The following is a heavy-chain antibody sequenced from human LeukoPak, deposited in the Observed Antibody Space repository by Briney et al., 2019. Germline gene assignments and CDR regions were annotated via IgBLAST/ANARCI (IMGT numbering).Heavy chain of an antibody. CDR2: ISAYNGNT. D-gene: IGHD3-9*01. CDR1: GYTFTNYG. V-gene: IGHV1-18*01. J-gene: IGHJ4*02. Sequence: GESLKISCKASGYTFTNYGISWVRQAPGQGLEWMGWISAYNGNTNYAQRLQGRVTMTTDTSTNTAYMELRSLTSDDAAVYYCARAPYDILTGYGDDYWGQGTLVTVSS. CDR3: ARAPYDILTGYGDDY.